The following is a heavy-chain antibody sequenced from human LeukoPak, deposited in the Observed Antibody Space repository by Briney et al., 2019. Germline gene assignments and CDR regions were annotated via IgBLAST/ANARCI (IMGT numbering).Heavy chain of an antibody. D-gene: IGHD2-2*03. CDR3: ARGGYCSSTSCMRYAKYYFDY. J-gene: IGHJ4*02. V-gene: IGHV1-18*01. CDR1: GFTFNKYG. Sequence: ASVRVSCKASGFTFNKYGISWVRQAPGQGLEWMGWISAYNGDTNYAQTFQGRVTMTTDTSTTTAYMEVRSLRSDDTAVYYCARGGYCSSTSCMRYAKYYFDYWGQGTLVTVSS. CDR2: ISAYNGDT.